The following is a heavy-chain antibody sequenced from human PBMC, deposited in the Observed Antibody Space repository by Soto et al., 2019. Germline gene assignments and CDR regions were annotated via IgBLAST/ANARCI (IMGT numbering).Heavy chain of an antibody. CDR1: GFTFTSSA. CDR3: AADVMAYYETSESIL. J-gene: IGHJ4*02. CDR2: IVVGSGNA. V-gene: IGHV1-58*01. Sequence: ASVKVSCKASGFTFTSSAVQWVRQARGQRLEWIGWIVVGSGNANYAQKFQERVTITRDMSTSTAYMELSSLRSEDTAVYYCAADVMAYYETSESILWGQGTLVTVSS. D-gene: IGHD3-22*01.